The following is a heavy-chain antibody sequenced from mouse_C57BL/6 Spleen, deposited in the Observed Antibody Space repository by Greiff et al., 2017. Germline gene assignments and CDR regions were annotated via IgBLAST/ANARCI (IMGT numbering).Heavy chain of an antibody. Sequence: VKLQQPGAELVMPGASVKLSCKASGYTFTSYWMHWVKQRPGQGLEWIGEIDPSDSYTNYNQKFKGKSTLTVDKSSSTAYMQLSSLTSEDSAVYYCAIYYSNHWYFDVWGTGTTVTVSS. V-gene: IGHV1-69*01. CDR3: AIYYSNHWYFDV. CDR2: IDPSDSYT. CDR1: GYTFTSYW. D-gene: IGHD2-5*01. J-gene: IGHJ1*03.